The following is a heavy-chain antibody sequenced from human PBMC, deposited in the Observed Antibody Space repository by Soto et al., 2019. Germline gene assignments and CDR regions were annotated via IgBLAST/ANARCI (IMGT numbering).Heavy chain of an antibody. V-gene: IGHV4-31*03. CDR2: IHNSGTT. CDR3: ATIATRPNAAFDL. J-gene: IGHJ3*01. Sequence: SETLSLTCTVSGGSISSGAYYWSWIRQHPGKGLEWIGYIHNSGTTYYNMSLESRVTISVDTSKHQFSLNLDSVTAADTAVYYCATIATRPNAAFDLWGQGTMVTVSS. CDR1: GGSISSGAYY. D-gene: IGHD6-6*01.